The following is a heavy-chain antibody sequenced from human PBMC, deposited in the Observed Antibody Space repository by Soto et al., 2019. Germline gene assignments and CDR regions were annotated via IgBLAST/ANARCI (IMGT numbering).Heavy chain of an antibody. Sequence: GESLKISCKGSGYSFTSYWIGWVRQMPWKGLEWMGIIYPCDSYTRYSPSFQGQVTISADKSISTAYLQWSSLKASDTAMYYCKSFDSVDYDFWSGRLCQSNWFERWGHGTMVNVSS. CDR1: GYSFTSYW. CDR3: KSFDSVDYDFWSGRLCQSNWFER. V-gene: IGHV5-51*01. CDR2: IYPCDSYT. D-gene: IGHD3-3*01. J-gene: IGHJ5*02.